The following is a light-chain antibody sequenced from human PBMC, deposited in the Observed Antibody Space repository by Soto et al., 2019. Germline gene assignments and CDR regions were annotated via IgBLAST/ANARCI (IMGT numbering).Light chain of an antibody. V-gene: IGLV2-8*01. CDR3: SSHGGSDNFYV. CDR1: SSDIGAYNY. J-gene: IGLJ1*01. CDR2: EAA. Sequence: VLTQPPSASGSPGQSLTISCTGTSSDIGAYNYVSWYQQHPGKAPKLMIYEAAKRPSGVPDRFSASKSGNTASLTVSGLQAEDEADYYCSSHGGSDNFYVFGTGTKVTVL.